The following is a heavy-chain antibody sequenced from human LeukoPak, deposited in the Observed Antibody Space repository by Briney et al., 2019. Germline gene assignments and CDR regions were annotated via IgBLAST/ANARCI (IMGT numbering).Heavy chain of an antibody. CDR3: ARDAAYGYDRFDH. D-gene: IGHD5-18*01. V-gene: IGHV3-53*01. CDR2: IYSGGSA. J-gene: IGHJ4*02. Sequence: GGSLRLSCAASGFTVSSNYMSWVRQAPGKGLEWVSVIYSGGSAYYADSVKGRFTISRDNSKNTLYLQMSSLRAEDTAVYYCARDAAYGYDRFDHWGQGTQVTVSS. CDR1: GFTVSSNY.